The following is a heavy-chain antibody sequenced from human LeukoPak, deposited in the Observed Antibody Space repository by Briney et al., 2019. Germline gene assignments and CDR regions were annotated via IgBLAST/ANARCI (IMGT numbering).Heavy chain of an antibody. CDR2: IYHSGST. V-gene: IGHV4-59*01. D-gene: IGHD5-12*01. Sequence: SETLSLTCTLSGGSISTYYWSWVRQPPGKGLEWIGYIYHSGSTNYNPSLKSRVTISVDTSKNQFSLKLSSVTAADTAVYYCARGGGYASPIGYWGQGALVTVSS. J-gene: IGHJ4*02. CDR1: GGSISTYY. CDR3: ARGGGYASPIGY.